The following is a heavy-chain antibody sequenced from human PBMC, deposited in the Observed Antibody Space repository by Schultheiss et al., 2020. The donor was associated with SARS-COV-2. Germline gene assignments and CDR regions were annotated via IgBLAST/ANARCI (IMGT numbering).Heavy chain of an antibody. D-gene: IGHD3-10*01. Sequence: GGSLRLSCAASGFTFSSYWMSWVRQAPGKGLEWVANIKQDGSEKYYVDSVKGRFTISRDNAKNSLYLQMNSLRAEDTALYYCAKDLGRGYGSGGYYWGQGTLVTVSS. CDR2: IKQDGSEK. J-gene: IGHJ4*02. CDR3: AKDLGRGYGSGGYY. V-gene: IGHV3-7*03. CDR1: GFTFSSYW.